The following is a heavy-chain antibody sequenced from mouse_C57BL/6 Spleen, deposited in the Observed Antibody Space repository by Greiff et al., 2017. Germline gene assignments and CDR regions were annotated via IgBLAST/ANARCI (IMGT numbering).Heavy chain of an antibody. D-gene: IGHD3-3*01. Sequence: QVQLQQSGAELVKPGASVKISCKASGYAFSSYWMNWVKQRPGKGLEWIGQIYPGDGDTNYNGKFKGKATLTADKSSSTAYMQLSSLTSEDSAVYFCARRSGDKREMDYWGQGTTVTVSS. V-gene: IGHV1-80*01. J-gene: IGHJ4*01. CDR2: IYPGDGDT. CDR3: ARRSGDKREMDY. CDR1: GYAFSSYW.